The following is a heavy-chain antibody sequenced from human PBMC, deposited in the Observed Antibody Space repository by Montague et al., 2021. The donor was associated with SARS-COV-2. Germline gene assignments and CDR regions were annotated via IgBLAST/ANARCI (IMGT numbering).Heavy chain of an antibody. CDR1: GGSISSSNYY. V-gene: IGHV4-39*07. CDR2: MYYSGST. J-gene: IGHJ4*02. D-gene: IGHD3-10*01. CDR3: ARSLDPSGTYYLPY. Sequence: SETLSLTCTVSGGSISSSNYYWGWIRQSPGKGLEWIGNMYYSGSTYYNPSLKSRVTISIDTSKNQFSLKLSSVTAADTAVYYCARSLDPSGTYYLPYWGQGTLVTVSS.